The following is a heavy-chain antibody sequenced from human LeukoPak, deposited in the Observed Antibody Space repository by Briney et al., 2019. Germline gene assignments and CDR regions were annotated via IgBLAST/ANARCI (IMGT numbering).Heavy chain of an antibody. J-gene: IGHJ6*03. CDR2: MNPNSGNT. Sequence: ASVKVSCKASGYTFNSYDINWVRQATGQGLEWMGWMNPNSGNTGYAQKFQGRVTMTKNNSTATVYMELSSLRSEDTAVYYCARALSWTTESYYYMDVWGKGTTVTVSS. D-gene: IGHD3/OR15-3a*01. V-gene: IGHV1-8*01. CDR1: GYTFNSYD. CDR3: ARALSWTTESYYYMDV.